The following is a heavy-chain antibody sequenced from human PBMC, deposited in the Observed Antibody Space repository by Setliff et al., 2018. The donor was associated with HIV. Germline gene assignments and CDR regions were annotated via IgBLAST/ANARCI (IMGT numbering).Heavy chain of an antibody. J-gene: IGHJ4*01. CDR1: GGSVSSDNYY. CDR3: ATLRWLRSKHSDY. CDR2: IYYSGST. D-gene: IGHD5-12*01. V-gene: IGHV4-30-4*08. Sequence: TLSLTCTVSGGSVSSDNYYWSWIRQHPGKGLEWIGYIYYSGSTYYNPSLKSRVTMSVDTSKNQFSLNLRSVTAADTAVYFCATLRWLRSKHSDYWGQGTLVTVSS.